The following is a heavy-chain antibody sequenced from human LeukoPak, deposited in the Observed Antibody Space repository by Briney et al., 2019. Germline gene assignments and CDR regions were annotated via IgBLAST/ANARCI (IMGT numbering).Heavy chain of an antibody. V-gene: IGHV1-2*04. J-gene: IGHJ6*02. CDR1: GYTFTGYY. D-gene: IGHD3-3*01. CDR2: INPNSGGT. Sequence: GASVKVSCKASGYTFTGYYMHWVRQAPGQGLEWMGWINPNSGGTNYAQKFQGWVTMTRDTSISTAYMELSRLRSDDTAVYYCARDSGTWDYDRIRGHYYGMDVWGQGTTVTVSS. CDR3: ARDSGTWDYDRIRGHYYGMDV.